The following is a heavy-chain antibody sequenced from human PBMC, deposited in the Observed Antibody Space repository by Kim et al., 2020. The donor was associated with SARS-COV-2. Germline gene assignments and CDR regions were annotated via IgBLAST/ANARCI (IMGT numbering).Heavy chain of an antibody. V-gene: IGHV3-53*01. J-gene: IGHJ4*02. D-gene: IGHD5-12*01. CDR2: ST. CDR3: AREVYSGYDW. Sequence: STYYADSGKGRVTISRDNSKNTLYLQMNSLRAEDTAVYYCAREVYSGYDWWGQGTLVTVSS.